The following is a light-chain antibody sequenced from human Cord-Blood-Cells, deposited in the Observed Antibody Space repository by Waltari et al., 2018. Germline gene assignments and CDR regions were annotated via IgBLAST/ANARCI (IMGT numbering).Light chain of an antibody. Sequence: EIVLTQSPGTLSLSPGERATLSCRASQSVSRSYLAWYQQKPGQAPRLLIYGASSRATGIPDRLSGSGSGTDFTLTISRLEPEDFAVYYCQQYGSSPPLTFGGGTKVEIK. CDR2: GAS. V-gene: IGKV3-20*01. CDR3: QQYGSSPPLT. CDR1: QSVSRSY. J-gene: IGKJ4*01.